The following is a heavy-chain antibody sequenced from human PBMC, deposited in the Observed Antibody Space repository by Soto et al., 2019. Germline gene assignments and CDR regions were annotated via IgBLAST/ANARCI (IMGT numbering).Heavy chain of an antibody. CDR3: ARESGRYDFWSGYSFDY. Sequence: QVQLVQSGAEVKKPGASVKVSCKASGYTFTSYAMHWVRQAPGQRLEWMGWINAGNGNTKYSQKFQGRVTITRDTSASTAYMELSSLRSEDTAVYYCARESGRYDFWSGYSFDYWGQGTLVTVSS. CDR1: GYTFTSYA. J-gene: IGHJ4*02. CDR2: INAGNGNT. V-gene: IGHV1-3*01. D-gene: IGHD3-3*01.